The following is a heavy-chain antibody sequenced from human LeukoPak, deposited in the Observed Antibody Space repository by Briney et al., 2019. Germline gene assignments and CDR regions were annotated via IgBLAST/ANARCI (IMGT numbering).Heavy chain of an antibody. D-gene: IGHD3-16*02. J-gene: IGHJ4*02. CDR3: AKDERMITFGGVIVIVD. CDR1: GFTFSSYG. V-gene: IGHV3-30*18. Sequence: GGSLRLSCAASGFTFSSYGMHWVRQAPGKGLEWVAVISYDGSNKYYADSVKGRFTISRDNSKNTLYLQMNSLRAEDTAVYYCAKDERMITFGGVIVIVDWGQGTLVTVSS. CDR2: ISYDGSNK.